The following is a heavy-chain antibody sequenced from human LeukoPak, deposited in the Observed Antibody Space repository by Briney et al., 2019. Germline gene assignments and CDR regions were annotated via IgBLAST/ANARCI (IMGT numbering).Heavy chain of an antibody. CDR2: INEGGSVK. CDR1: GFTFRSYW. D-gene: IGHD5-12*01. V-gene: IGHV3-7*01. J-gene: IGHJ4*02. Sequence: GGSLRLSCAASGFTFRSYWMSWVRQAPGKGLEWVANINEGGSVKYYVDSVKGRFTISRDDAKNTLYVQMNSLRDEDTAVYYCARGGYRGWNFEYWGQGTVVSVSS. CDR3: ARGGYRGWNFEY.